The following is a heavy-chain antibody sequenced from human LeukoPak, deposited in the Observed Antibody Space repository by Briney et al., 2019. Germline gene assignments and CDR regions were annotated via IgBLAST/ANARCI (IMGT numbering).Heavy chain of an antibody. CDR2: ISYDGSNK. CDR1: GFTFSSYG. J-gene: IGHJ4*02. CDR3: AKDPFGY. V-gene: IGHV3-30*18. Sequence: GGSLRLSCAASGFTFSSYGMHWVRQAPVKGLEWVAVISYDGSNKYYADSVKGRFTISRDNSKNTLYLQMNSLRAEDTAVYYCAKDPFGYRGQGTLVTVSS.